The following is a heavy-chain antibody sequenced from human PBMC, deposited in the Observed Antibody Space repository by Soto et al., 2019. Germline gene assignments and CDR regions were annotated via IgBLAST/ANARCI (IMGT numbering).Heavy chain of an antibody. J-gene: IGHJ6*02. V-gene: IGHV3-21*02. Sequence: EVQLVESGGGLVKPGGSLRLSCAASGFTLTSYTMNWVRQASGKGLEWVSSITSSSSHIYYADSVKGRFTISRDNAGNSLYLQMNSLRAEDSAVYYCVRERGLSSFYGMDVWCQGTTVTVSS. CDR3: VRERGLSSFYGMDV. D-gene: IGHD3-10*01. CDR2: ITSSSSHI. CDR1: GFTLTSYT.